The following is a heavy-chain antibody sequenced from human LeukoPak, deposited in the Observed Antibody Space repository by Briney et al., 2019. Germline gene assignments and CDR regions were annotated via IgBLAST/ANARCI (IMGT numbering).Heavy chain of an antibody. CDR3: ARVRYRLAETYIDY. D-gene: IGHD3-16*01. J-gene: IGHJ4*02. CDR2: INPNSGGT. Sequence: ASVKVSCKASGYTFTRYYMHWVRQAPGQGLEWMGWINPNSGGTNYAQKFQGRVTMTRDTSISTAYIELSRLRFDDTAVYYCARVRYRLAETYIDYWGQGTLVTVSS. V-gene: IGHV1-2*02. CDR1: GYTFTRYY.